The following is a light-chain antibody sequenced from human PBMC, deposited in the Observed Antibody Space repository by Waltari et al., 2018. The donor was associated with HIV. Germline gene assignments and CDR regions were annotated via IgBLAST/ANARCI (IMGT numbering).Light chain of an antibody. CDR3: QQYYTPGPT. CDR2: WAS. CDR1: RTILYSSDNRDC. J-gene: IGKJ4*01. Sequence: DIVMTQSPNSLAVSLGERATINCRSSRTILYSSDNRDCLAWYQQKPGQSPKVLIYWASTRASVVPDRFSGSGSGTNFSLTISALQSDDVALYYCQQYYTPGPTFGGGTKVEIK. V-gene: IGKV4-1*01.